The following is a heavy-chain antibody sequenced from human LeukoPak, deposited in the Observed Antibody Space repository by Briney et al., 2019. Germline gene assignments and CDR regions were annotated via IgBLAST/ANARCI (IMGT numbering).Heavy chain of an antibody. D-gene: IGHD6-19*01. J-gene: IGHJ6*04. V-gene: IGHV4-34*01. CDR2: INHSGST. CDR3: ARGGKQWLSPYYYYGMDV. Sequence: SETLSLTCAVYGGSFSGYYWSWIRQPPGKGLEWIGEINHSGSTNYNPSPKSRVTISVDTSKNQFSLKLSSVTAADTAVYYCARGGKQWLSPYYYYGMDVWGKGTTVTVSS. CDR1: GGSFSGYY.